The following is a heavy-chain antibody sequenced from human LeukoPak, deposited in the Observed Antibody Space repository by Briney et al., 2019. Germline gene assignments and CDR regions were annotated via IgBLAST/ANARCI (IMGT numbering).Heavy chain of an antibody. CDR1: GFTFSDYY. J-gene: IGHJ5*02. V-gene: IGHV3-11*01. Sequence: GGSLRLSCAASGFTFSDYYISWIRQAPGKGLEWVSYISSSGSTIYYADSVKGRFTISRDNAKNSLYLQMNSLRAEDTAVYYCASRRTYDFWSGSNWFDPRGQGTLVTVSS. CDR3: ASRRTYDFWSGSNWFDP. D-gene: IGHD3-3*01. CDR2: ISSSGSTI.